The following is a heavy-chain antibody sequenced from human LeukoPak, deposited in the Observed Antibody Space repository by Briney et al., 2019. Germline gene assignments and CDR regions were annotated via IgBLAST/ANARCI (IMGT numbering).Heavy chain of an antibody. D-gene: IGHD4-11*01. Sequence: PSETLSLTCAVYGGSFSGYYWSWIRQPPGKGLEWIGEINHSGSTNYNPPLKSRATISVDTSKNQFSLKLSSVTAADTAVYYCARDDYSNYYYYGMDVWGQGTTVTVSS. CDR3: ARDDYSNYYYYGMDV. V-gene: IGHV4-34*01. CDR1: GGSFSGYY. J-gene: IGHJ6*02. CDR2: INHSGST.